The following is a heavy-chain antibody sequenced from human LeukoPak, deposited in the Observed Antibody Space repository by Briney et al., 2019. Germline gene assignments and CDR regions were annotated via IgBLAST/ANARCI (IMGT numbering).Heavy chain of an antibody. CDR2: IVVGSGNT. J-gene: IGHJ4*02. CDR1: GFTLTSSA. Sequence: ASVKVSCKASGFTLTSSAVQWVRQARGQRLEWIGWIVVGSGNTNYAQKFQERVTITRDMSTSTAYMELSSLRSEDTAVYYCAAVGGKMGPKYDSSGYYYSGDYWGQGTLVTVSS. V-gene: IGHV1-58*01. D-gene: IGHD3-22*01. CDR3: AAVGGKMGPKYDSSGYYYSGDY.